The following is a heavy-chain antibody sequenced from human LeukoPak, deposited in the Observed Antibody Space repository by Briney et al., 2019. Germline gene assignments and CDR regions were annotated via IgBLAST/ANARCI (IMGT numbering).Heavy chain of an antibody. CDR3: ARGGSSWYEGYSYGLYYFDY. V-gene: IGHV1-58*01. Sequence: ASVKVSCKASGFTLTSSAVQWVRQARGQRLEWIGWIVVGSGNTNYAQKFQERVTITRDTSISTAYMELSRLRSDDTAVYYCARGGSSWYEGYSYGLYYFDYWGQGTLVTVSS. J-gene: IGHJ4*02. CDR2: IVVGSGNT. D-gene: IGHD5-18*01. CDR1: GFTLTSSA.